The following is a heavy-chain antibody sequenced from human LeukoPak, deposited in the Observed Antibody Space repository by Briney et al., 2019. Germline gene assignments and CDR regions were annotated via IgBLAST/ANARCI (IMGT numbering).Heavy chain of an antibody. CDR2: IGGGDDST. CDR1: GFTFSSYA. V-gene: IGHV3-23*01. J-gene: IGHJ6*04. Sequence: GGSLRLSCEASGFTFSSYAMGWVRQAPGKGLEWASAIGGGDDSTYYADSVKGRFTISRDNSKNTLYLQMNSLRAEDTAVYYCAELGITMIGGVWGKGTTVTISS. D-gene: IGHD3-10*02. CDR3: AELGITMIGGV.